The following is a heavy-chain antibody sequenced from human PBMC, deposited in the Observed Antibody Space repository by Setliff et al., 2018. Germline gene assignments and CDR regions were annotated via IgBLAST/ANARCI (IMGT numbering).Heavy chain of an antibody. J-gene: IGHJ4*02. Sequence: SVKVSCKAFGGTFNTYAINWVRQAPGQGLAWMGGIVPVFGTRNYAQKFQGRVTFSADDSANTAYMELTSLTSEDTAVYYCARNIGMGQRDYFDYWGQGTVVTVSS. CDR1: GGTFNTYA. CDR3: ARNIGMGQRDYFDY. V-gene: IGHV1-69*13. CDR2: IVPVFGTR. D-gene: IGHD5-18*01.